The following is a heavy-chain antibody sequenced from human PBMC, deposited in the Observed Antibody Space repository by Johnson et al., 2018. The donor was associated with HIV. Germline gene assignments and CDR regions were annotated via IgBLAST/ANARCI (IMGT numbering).Heavy chain of an antibody. CDR2: ISYDGSNK. Sequence: QVQLVESGGGVVQPGRSLRLSCAASGFTFSSYAMHWVRQAPGKGLEWEAVISYDGSNKYYADSVKGRFTISRDNSKNTLYLQMNSLRPEDTALYYCARGASPYYDILTGAGAFDIWGQGTMVTVSS. CDR3: ARGASPYYDILTGAGAFDI. D-gene: IGHD3-9*01. J-gene: IGHJ3*02. CDR1: GFTFSSYA. V-gene: IGHV3-30*04.